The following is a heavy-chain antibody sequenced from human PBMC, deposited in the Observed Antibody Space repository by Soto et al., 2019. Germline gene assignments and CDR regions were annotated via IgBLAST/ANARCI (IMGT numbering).Heavy chain of an antibody. CDR2: IYYSGTN. CDR1: GDSVSNYNYY. J-gene: IGHJ4*02. D-gene: IGHD3-16*01. Sequence: QVQLQESGPGLVKPSETLSLTCAVSGDSVSNYNYYWSWIRQPPGKGLEWIGYIYYSGTNNYNSYLKSRLSLSVDMSKNQFSLKLASVTAADTAVYFCARSQRGRTAFTFDYWGQGALVTVSS. CDR3: ARSQRGRTAFTFDY. V-gene: IGHV4-61*01.